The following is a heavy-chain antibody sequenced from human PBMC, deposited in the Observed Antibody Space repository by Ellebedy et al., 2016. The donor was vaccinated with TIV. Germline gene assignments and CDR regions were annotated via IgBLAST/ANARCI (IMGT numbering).Heavy chain of an antibody. CDR3: ARGLPKPMSAFDI. CDR1: GGSISSYF. V-gene: IGHV4-59*12. J-gene: IGHJ3*02. CDR2: IYYRGST. Sequence: GSLRLSCTVSGGSISSYFWSWIRQPPGKGLEWIGYIYYRGSTNYNPSLKSRVTISVDSSKNHFSLRLSSVTAADTAVYYCARGLPKPMSAFDIWGQGTMVTVSS.